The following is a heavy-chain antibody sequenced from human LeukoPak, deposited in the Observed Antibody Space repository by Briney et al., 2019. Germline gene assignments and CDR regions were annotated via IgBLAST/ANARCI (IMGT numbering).Heavy chain of an antibody. CDR3: ARDSPYSGNYSPIDY. CDR2: ISYDGSKK. D-gene: IGHD1-26*01. J-gene: IGHJ4*02. V-gene: IGHV3-30*04. Sequence: GGSLRLSCAASGFTFNSYAIHWVRQAPGKGLEWVAVISYDGSKKFYAHSVKGRFTISRDNSKNTLYLHMNSLRAEDTAMYYCARDSPYSGNYSPIDYWGQGTLVTVSS. CDR1: GFTFNSYA.